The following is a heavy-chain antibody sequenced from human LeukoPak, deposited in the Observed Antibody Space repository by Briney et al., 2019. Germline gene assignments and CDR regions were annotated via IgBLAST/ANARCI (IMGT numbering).Heavy chain of an antibody. D-gene: IGHD3-22*01. Sequence: TLSLTCAVYGGSFSDYYWSWIRQPPGKGLEWIGYIYYSGSTYYNPSLKSRVTISVDTSKNQFSLKLSSVTAADTAVYYCARGGVTYDYESCGYDCWGQGTLVTVSS. J-gene: IGHJ4*02. CDR3: ARGGVTYDYESCGYDC. CDR2: IYYSGST. CDR1: GGSFSDYY. V-gene: IGHV4-30-4*08.